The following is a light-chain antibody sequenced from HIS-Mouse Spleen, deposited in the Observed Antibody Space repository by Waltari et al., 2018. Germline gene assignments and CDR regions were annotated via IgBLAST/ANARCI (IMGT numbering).Light chain of an antibody. CDR2: AAS. J-gene: IGKJ1*01. Sequence: DIQLTQSPSFLSASVGDRVTITCRASQGISSYLAWYQQKPGKAPKLLIYAASTLQSGVPSRFRGRGSGTEFTLTISSLQAEDFATYYCQQLNSYPPTFGQGTKVEIK. CDR3: QQLNSYPPT. CDR1: QGISSY. V-gene: IGKV1-9*01.